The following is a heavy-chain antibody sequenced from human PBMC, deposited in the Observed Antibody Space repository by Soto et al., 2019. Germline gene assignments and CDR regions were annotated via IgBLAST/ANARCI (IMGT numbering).Heavy chain of an antibody. Sequence: PSETLSLTCTVSGDSLGNYYWFWIRQPVGKGLEWIGRVSSSGNTNANPTLNSRATMSIDTSKNQFSLRLRSVTAADTAVYYCARADYEILTGPYPMDVCRRGTTVTVSS. CDR2: VSSSGNT. J-gene: IGHJ6*02. V-gene: IGHV4-4*07. CDR3: ARADYEILTGPYPMDV. D-gene: IGHD3-9*01. CDR1: GDSLGNYY.